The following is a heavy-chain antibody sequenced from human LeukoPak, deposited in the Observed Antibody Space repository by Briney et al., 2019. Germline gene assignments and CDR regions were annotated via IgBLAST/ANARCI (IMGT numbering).Heavy chain of an antibody. CDR3: ARALYSMTTVTTEYWFDY. V-gene: IGHV4-30-4*01. CDR1: GGSISRGDYY. Sequence: SETLSLTCTVSGGSISRGDYYWSWIRQPPGKGLEWIGYIYYSGSTYYNPSLQSRVIISVDTSKNQFSLKLTSVPAADTAVYYCARALYSMTTVTTEYWFDYWGQGTLVTVSS. J-gene: IGHJ4*02. D-gene: IGHD4-17*01. CDR2: IYYSGST.